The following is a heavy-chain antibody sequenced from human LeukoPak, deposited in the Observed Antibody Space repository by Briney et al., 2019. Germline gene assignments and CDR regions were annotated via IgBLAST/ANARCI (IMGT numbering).Heavy chain of an antibody. CDR1: GYTFTGYY. CDR3: ARIIGYCSSTSCSWGFDY. Sequence: ASVKVSSKASGYTFTGYYIHWVRQAPGRGLEWMGWINPNSGGTNYAQKFQGRVTMTRDTSISTAYMELSRLRSDDTAVYYCARIIGYCSSTSCSWGFDYWGQGTLVTVSS. V-gene: IGHV1-2*02. J-gene: IGHJ4*02. D-gene: IGHD2-2*01. CDR2: INPNSGGT.